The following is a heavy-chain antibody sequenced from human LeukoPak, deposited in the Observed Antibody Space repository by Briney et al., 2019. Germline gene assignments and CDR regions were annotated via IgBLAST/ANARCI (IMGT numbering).Heavy chain of an antibody. D-gene: IGHD5-18*01. Sequence: GESLKISCKGSGYNFSIYWIAWVRQLPGKGLEWMGIIYPGDSDTRYSPSFQGQVTISADKSISTAYLQWSSLKASDTAMYYCARLTPEQLWSEDWGQGTLVTVSS. CDR2: IYPGDSDT. J-gene: IGHJ4*02. CDR1: GYNFSIYW. CDR3: ARLTPEQLWSED. V-gene: IGHV5-51*01.